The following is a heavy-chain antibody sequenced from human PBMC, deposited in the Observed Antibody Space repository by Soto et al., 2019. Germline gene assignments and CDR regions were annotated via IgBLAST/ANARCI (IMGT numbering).Heavy chain of an antibody. CDR2: ISYDGSHK. CDR3: AKDGAARYLSRSSCHPAGAY. V-gene: IGHV3-30*18. J-gene: IGHJ4*02. CDR1: GFTFSNYG. Sequence: QVQLVESGGGVVQPGRSLRLSCAGSGFTFSNYGLHWVRQAPGKALEWVAVISYDGSHKYYADSVKGRFTISRDNSNNMLHLQMDSLRAEDTAVYYCAKDGAARYLSRSSCHPAGAYWGQGTLVTVSS. D-gene: IGHD2-15*01.